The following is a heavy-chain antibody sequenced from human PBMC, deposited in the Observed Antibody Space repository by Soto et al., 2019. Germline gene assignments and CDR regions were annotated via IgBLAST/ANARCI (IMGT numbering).Heavy chain of an antibody. V-gene: IGHV4-61*01. CDR3: ARGGVVTATTWGYYYGMDV. J-gene: IGHJ6*02. CDR2: IYYSGST. CDR1: GGSVSSGSYY. Sequence: QVQLQESGPGLVKPSETLSLTCTVSGGSVSSGSYYWSWIRQPPGKGLEWIGYIYYSGSTNYNPCLKSRVTISVDTSKNQFSLKLSSVTAADTAVYYCARGGVVTATTWGYYYGMDVWGQGTTVTVSS. D-gene: IGHD2-21*02.